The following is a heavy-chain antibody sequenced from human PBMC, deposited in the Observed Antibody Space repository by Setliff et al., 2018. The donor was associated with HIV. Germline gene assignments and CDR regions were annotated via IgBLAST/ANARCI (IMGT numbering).Heavy chain of an antibody. Sequence: ASVKVSCKASGGTFSSYVISWVRQAPGQGLEWMGGIIPIFGTANYAQKFQGRVTITTDESTSTVYMELSSLRSEDTAVYYCVRRATAAEVFDYWGQGTLVTVSS. CDR3: VRRATAAEVFDY. J-gene: IGHJ4*02. D-gene: IGHD6-13*01. CDR1: GGTFSSYV. V-gene: IGHV1-69*05. CDR2: IIPIFGTA.